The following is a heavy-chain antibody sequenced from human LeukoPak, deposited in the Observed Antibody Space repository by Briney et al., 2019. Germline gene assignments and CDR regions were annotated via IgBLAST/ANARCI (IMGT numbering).Heavy chain of an antibody. J-gene: IGHJ4*02. D-gene: IGHD3-10*01. CDR2: IDSDGGGT. Sequence: GGSLRLSCSGSGLTLSTYAMHWVRQAPGKGLEYVPAIDSDGGGTYYAGSVKGRFTISRDKSKNTLYLQMRSLRAEDTAVYYCMTRDTSGYWGQGTLVTVSS. CDR1: GLTLSTYA. CDR3: MTRDTSGY. V-gene: IGHV3-64D*09.